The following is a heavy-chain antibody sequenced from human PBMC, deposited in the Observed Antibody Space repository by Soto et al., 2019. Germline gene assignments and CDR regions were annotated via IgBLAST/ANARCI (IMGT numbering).Heavy chain of an antibody. CDR1: GFTFSSYA. V-gene: IGHV3-23*01. D-gene: IGHD3-22*01. CDR3: AKSFYYDSSGYYGIPCDY. J-gene: IGHJ4*02. Sequence: PGGSLRLSCAASGFTFSSYAMSWVRQAPGKGLEWVSAISGSGGSTYYADSVKGRFTISRDNSKNTLYLQMNSLRAEDTAVYYCAKSFYYDSSGYYGIPCDYWGQGTLVTVSS. CDR2: ISGSGGST.